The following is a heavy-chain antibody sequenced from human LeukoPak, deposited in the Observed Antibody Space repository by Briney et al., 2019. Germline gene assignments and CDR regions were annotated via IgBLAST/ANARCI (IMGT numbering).Heavy chain of an antibody. CDR2: ISAYNGNT. CDR3: ARGPHHFYGMDV. Sequence: ASVKVSCKASGYTFSTYTISWVRQAPGQGLEWLGWISAYNGNTYYAQRLQGRVTMTTDTSTTTAYMGLKSLTSDDTAVYFCARGPHHFYGMDVWGQGTTVTVSS. D-gene: IGHD1-14*01. J-gene: IGHJ6*02. V-gene: IGHV1-18*04. CDR1: GYTFSTYT.